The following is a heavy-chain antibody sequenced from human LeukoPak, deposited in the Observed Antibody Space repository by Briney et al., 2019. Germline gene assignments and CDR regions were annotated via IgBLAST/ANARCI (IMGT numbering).Heavy chain of an antibody. J-gene: IGHJ4*02. D-gene: IGHD4-17*01. V-gene: IGHV4-59*01. CDR3: ARYGDYVFDL. Sequence: PSETLSLTCTVSGGSISSYYWSWIRQPPGKGLEWIGYIYYSGSTIYNPSLKSRVTISVDTSKNQFSLKLSSVTAAYTAVYYCARYGDYVFDLWGQGTLVTVSS. CDR1: GGSISSYY. CDR2: IYYSGST.